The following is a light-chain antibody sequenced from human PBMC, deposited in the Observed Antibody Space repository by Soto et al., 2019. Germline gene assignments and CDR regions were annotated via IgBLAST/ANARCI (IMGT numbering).Light chain of an antibody. J-gene: IGLJ1*01. Sequence: QSALTQPRSVSGSPGQSVTISCTGTSSDVGGYNYVSWYQQHPGKAPKLMIYDVSKRPSGVTDRFSGSKSGNTASLTISGLQAEDEADYYCCSYAGSYTYVFGTGTKLTFL. CDR2: DVS. CDR1: SSDVGGYNY. V-gene: IGLV2-11*01. CDR3: CSYAGSYTYV.